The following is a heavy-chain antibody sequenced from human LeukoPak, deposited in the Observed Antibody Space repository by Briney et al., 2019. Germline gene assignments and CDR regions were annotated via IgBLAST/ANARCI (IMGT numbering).Heavy chain of an antibody. CDR3: ARDYYDSSGYPWFDP. J-gene: IGHJ5*02. CDR1: GGSFSGYY. D-gene: IGHD3-22*01. Sequence: SETLSLTCAAYGGSFSGYYWSWIRQPPGKGLEWIGEINHSGSTNYNPSLKSRVTISVDTSKNQFSLKLSSVTAADTAVYYCARDYYDSSGYPWFDPWGQGTLVTVSS. CDR2: INHSGST. V-gene: IGHV4-34*01.